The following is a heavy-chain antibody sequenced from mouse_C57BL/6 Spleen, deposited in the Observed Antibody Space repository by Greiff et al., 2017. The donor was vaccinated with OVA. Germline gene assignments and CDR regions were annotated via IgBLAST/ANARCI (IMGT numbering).Heavy chain of an antibody. D-gene: IGHD1-1*01. J-gene: IGHJ1*03. CDR1: GYAFSSYW. CDR3: ARSSSYWYFDV. CDR2: IYPGDGDT. Sequence: QVQLKESGAELVKPGASVKISCKASGYAFSSYWMNWVKQRPGKGLEWIGQIYPGDGDTNYNGKFKGKATLTADKSSSTAYMQLSSLTSEDSAVYFCARSSSYWYFDVWGTGTTVTVSS. V-gene: IGHV1-80*01.